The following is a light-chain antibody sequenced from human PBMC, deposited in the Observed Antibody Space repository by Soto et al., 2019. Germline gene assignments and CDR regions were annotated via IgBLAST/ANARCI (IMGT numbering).Light chain of an antibody. J-gene: IGLJ2*01. Sequence: QSALTQPASVSGSPGQSITISCTGTSSDVGRYNLVSWYQQHPGKAPKLMIYEGSKRPSGVSNRFSGSKSGNTASLTISGLQAEDEDDYYCCSYAGSSTLYVVFGGGTKLTVL. CDR3: CSYAGSSTLYVV. CDR1: SSDVGRYNL. V-gene: IGLV2-23*01. CDR2: EGS.